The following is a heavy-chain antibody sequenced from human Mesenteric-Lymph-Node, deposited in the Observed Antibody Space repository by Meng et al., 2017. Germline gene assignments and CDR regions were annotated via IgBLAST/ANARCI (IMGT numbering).Heavy chain of an antibody. CDR2: IYYSGST. CDR3: ARGQRSYSGSYPEWFDP. CDR1: GGSISSGDYY. J-gene: IGHJ5*02. V-gene: IGHV4-30-4*01. D-gene: IGHD1-26*01. Sequence: VHLQEWGLGLVKPSQTLSLPCTGSGGSISSGDYYWSWIRHPPGKGLEWIGCIYYSGSTYYNPSLKGRVTISVDTSKNQFSLNLSSVTAADTAVYYCARGQRSYSGSYPEWFDPWGQGTLVTVSS.